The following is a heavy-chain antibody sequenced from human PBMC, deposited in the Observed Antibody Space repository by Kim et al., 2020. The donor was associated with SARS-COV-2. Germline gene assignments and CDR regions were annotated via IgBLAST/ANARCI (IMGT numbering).Heavy chain of an antibody. J-gene: IGHJ6*02. V-gene: IGHV5-10-1*01. D-gene: IGHD6-13*01. CDR2: IDPSDSYT. CDR3: AKDTSSSWYSGYYGMDV. CDR1: GYSFTSYW. Sequence: GESLKISCKGSGYSFTSYWISWVRQMPGKGLEWMGRIDPSDSYTNYSPSFQGHVTISADKSISTAYLQWSSLKASDTATYYCAKDTSSSWYSGYYGMDVWGQGTTVTVSS.